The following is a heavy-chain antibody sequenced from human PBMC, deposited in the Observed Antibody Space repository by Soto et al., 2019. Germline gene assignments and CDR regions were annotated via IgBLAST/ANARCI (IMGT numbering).Heavy chain of an antibody. CDR2: IRGDGSST. Sequence: EVQLVESGGGLVQPGGSRRLSCAASGFTFSDYWMHWFRRAPGKGLVWVSRIRGDGSSTSHADSVKGRLTISRDNAKDTLYLQMNSLTVEDTAIYYCARVAVAAPRSWYFDLWGRGTLVTVSS. CDR1: GFTFSDYW. CDR3: ARVAVAAPRSWYFDL. J-gene: IGHJ2*01. V-gene: IGHV3-74*01. D-gene: IGHD6-13*01.